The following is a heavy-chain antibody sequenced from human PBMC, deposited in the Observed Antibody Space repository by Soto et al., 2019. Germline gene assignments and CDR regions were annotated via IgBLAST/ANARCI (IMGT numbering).Heavy chain of an antibody. CDR1: GDSVSSNSAS. D-gene: IGHD3-22*01. CDR3: SRPSSGWSDQFYYGMDV. Sequence: SQTLSLTCAISGDSVSSNSASWNWIRQSPSRGLEWLGRTYYRSKWYNDYAVSVESRITINPDTSKNQFSLHLNSVTPEDTAVYYCSRPSSGWSDQFYYGMDVWGQGTTVTVSS. V-gene: IGHV6-1*01. CDR2: TYYRSKWYN. J-gene: IGHJ6*02.